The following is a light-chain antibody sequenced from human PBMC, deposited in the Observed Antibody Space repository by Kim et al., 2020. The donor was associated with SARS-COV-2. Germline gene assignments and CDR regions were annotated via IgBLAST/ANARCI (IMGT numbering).Light chain of an antibody. J-gene: IGLJ2*01. V-gene: IGLV6-57*03. Sequence: TVTISCPRSSGNIASNYVQWYQQRPGSAPTTVIFEDNQRPSGVPDRFSDSIDSSSNSASLSISGLKIEDEADYYCQSYDSSTPHVVFGGGTQLTVL. CDR2: EDN. CDR3: QSYDSSTPHVV. CDR1: SGNIASNY.